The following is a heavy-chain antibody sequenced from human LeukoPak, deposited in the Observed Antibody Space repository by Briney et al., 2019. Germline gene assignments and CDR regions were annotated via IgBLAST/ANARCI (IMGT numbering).Heavy chain of an antibody. V-gene: IGHV1-2*02. D-gene: IGHD6-19*01. Sequence: ASVKVSCKASGYTFTGYYMHWVRQAPGQGLEWMGWINPNSGGTNYAQKFQGRVTMTRDTSISTAYMELSRLRSDDTAVYYCARGVLGSSGWYDWFDPWAREPWSPSPQ. CDR2: INPNSGGT. CDR3: ARGVLGSSGWYDWFDP. J-gene: IGHJ5*02. CDR1: GYTFTGYY.